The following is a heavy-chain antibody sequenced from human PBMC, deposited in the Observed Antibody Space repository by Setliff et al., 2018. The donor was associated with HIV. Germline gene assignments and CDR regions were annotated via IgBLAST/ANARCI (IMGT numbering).Heavy chain of an antibody. Sequence: GGSLRLSCAASGFTFSNYAMSWVRQAPGEGLEWVSAILSTGGTIYYADSVKGRFTISRDNAKKSLYLQMNSLRADDTAVYYCARAFSGYYFDYWGQGTLVTVSS. J-gene: IGHJ4*02. CDR2: ILSTGGTI. V-gene: IGHV3-48*03. D-gene: IGHD3-3*01. CDR3: ARAFSGYYFDY. CDR1: GFTFSNYA.